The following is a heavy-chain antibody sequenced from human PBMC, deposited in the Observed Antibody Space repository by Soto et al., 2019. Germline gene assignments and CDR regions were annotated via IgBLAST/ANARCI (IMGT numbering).Heavy chain of an antibody. CDR1: GGSISSYY. J-gene: IGHJ6*02. V-gene: IGHV4-59*01. CDR3: ARELDYYGMDV. Sequence: PSETLSLTCTVSGGSISSYYWSWIRQPPGKGLEWIGYIYYSGSTNYNPSLKSRVTISVDTSENQFSLKLSSVTAADTAVYYCARELDYYGMDVWGQGTTVTVSS. CDR2: IYYSGST.